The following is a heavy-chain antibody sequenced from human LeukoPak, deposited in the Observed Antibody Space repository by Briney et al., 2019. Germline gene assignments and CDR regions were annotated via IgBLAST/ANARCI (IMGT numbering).Heavy chain of an antibody. D-gene: IGHD3-10*01. CDR2: ISSSGSTI. CDR3: ARLFGEVTIYDY. CDR1: GFTFSSYE. J-gene: IGHJ4*02. V-gene: IGHV3-48*03. Sequence: GGSLRLSCAASGFTFSSYEMNWVRQAPGKGLEWVSYISSSGSTIYYADSVKGRFTISRDNAKNSLYLEMSSLRAEDTAEYYCARLFGEVTIYDYWGQGTLVTVSS.